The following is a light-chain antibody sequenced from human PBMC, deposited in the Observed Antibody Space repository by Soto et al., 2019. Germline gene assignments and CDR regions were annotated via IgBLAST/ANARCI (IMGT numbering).Light chain of an antibody. J-gene: IGKJ3*01. CDR3: QQYGSSLLT. CDR2: GAS. V-gene: IGKV3-20*01. CDR1: QSFSRSY. Sequence: ETVWTQPPATLSLSPGEKATLSCRASQSFSRSYLAWYQQKPGQAPRLLIYGASSRASGVPDRFSGSGSGTEFTLTISRLEPEDFAVYYCQQYGSSLLTFGPGTKVDIK.